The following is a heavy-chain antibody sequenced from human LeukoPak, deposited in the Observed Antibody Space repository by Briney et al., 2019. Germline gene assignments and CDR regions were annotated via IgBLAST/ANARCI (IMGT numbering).Heavy chain of an antibody. V-gene: IGHV4-59*08. Sequence: PSETLCLTCTVSGGSISSYYWSWIRQPPGKGLEWIGYIYYSGSTNYNPSLKSRVTISVDTSKNQFSLKLSSVTAADTAVYYCASRFEAAAGYYYYYYYMDVWGKGTTVTISS. D-gene: IGHD6-13*01. CDR1: GGSISSYY. J-gene: IGHJ6*03. CDR3: ASRFEAAAGYYYYYYYMDV. CDR2: IYYSGST.